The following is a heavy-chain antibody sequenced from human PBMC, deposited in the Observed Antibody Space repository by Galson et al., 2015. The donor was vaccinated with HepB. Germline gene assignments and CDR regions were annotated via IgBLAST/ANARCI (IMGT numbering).Heavy chain of an antibody. CDR3: ARDQRRPRQEGYYYYYGMDV. V-gene: IGHV1-69*04. CDR1: GGTFSSYA. D-gene: IGHD6-25*01. Sequence: SVKVSCKASGGTFSSYAISWVRQAPGQGLEWMGRIIPILGIANYAQKFQGRVTITADKSTSTAYMELSSLRSEDTAVYYCARDQRRPRQEGYYYYYGMDVWGQGTTVTVSS. J-gene: IGHJ6*02. CDR2: IIPILGIA.